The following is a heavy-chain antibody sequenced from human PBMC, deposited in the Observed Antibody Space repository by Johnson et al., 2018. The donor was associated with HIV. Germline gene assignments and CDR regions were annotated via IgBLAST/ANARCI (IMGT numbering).Heavy chain of an antibody. CDR3: ARDDDPPDAFDI. V-gene: IGHV3-30*03. J-gene: IGHJ3*02. Sequence: QVQLVESGGGVVQPGRSLRLSCAASGFAFSNFGMHWVRQAPGKGLEWVAIISNDGSNKYYADSVKGRFTISRDNAKNSLYLQMNSLRAEDTAVYYGARDDDPPDAFDIWGQGTMVTVSS. CDR2: ISNDGSNK. CDR1: GFAFSNFG.